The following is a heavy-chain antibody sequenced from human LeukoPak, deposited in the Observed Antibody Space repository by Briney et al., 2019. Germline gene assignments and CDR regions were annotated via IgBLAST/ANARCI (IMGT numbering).Heavy chain of an antibody. D-gene: IGHD1-1*01. CDR2: IKRDGSEK. Sequence: GGSLRLSCAASGFTFSSYWMSWVRQAPGKGLEWVANIKRDGSEKYYVDSVKGRFTISRDNAKNSLYLQMNSLRAEDTAVYYCARGVPTGIDYFDYWGQGTLVTVSS. CDR3: ARGVPTGIDYFDY. J-gene: IGHJ4*02. CDR1: GFTFSSYW. V-gene: IGHV3-7*01.